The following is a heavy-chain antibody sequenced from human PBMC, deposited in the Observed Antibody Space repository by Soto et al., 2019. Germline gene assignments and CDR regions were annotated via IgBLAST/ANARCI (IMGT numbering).Heavy chain of an antibody. V-gene: IGHV3-30*18. D-gene: IGHD2-15*01. Sequence: GGSLRLSCAASGFTFSSYGMHWVRQAPGKGLEWVAVISYDGSNKYYADSVKGRFTISRDNSKNTLYLQMNSLRAEDTAVYYCAKDQGGSPSPLNFDYWGQGTLVTVSS. CDR2: ISYDGSNK. J-gene: IGHJ4*02. CDR3: AKDQGGSPSPLNFDY. CDR1: GFTFSSYG.